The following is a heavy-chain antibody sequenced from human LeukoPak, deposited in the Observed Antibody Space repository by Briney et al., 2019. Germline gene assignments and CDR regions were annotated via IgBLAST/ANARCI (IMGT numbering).Heavy chain of an antibody. CDR2: IASGGGTT. CDR3: AKSGKARIAVAGADY. D-gene: IGHD6-19*01. Sequence: GRSLSPSCAASGFTFSSYAMTWVRQAPGKGLEWVSAIASGGGTTYYADSVKGRFTISRDNCKNTLYLQMNSLRAEDTAVYYCAKSGKARIAVAGADYWGQGTPVSVSS. J-gene: IGHJ4*02. CDR1: GFTFSSYA. V-gene: IGHV3-23*01.